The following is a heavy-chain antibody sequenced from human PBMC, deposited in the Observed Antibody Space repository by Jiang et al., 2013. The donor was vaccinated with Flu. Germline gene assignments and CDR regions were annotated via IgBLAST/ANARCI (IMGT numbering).Heavy chain of an antibody. J-gene: IGHJ3*02. CDR3: AREVKWIQLWDAFDI. D-gene: IGHD5-18*01. CDR2: ISYDGSNK. CDR1: GFTFSSYA. V-gene: IGHV3-30-3*01. Sequence: VVQPGRSLRLSCAASGFTFSSYAMHWVRQAPGKGLEWVAVISYDGSNKYYADSVKGRFTISRDNSKNTLYLQMNSLRAEDTAVYYCAREVKWIQLWDAFDIWGQGTMVTVSS.